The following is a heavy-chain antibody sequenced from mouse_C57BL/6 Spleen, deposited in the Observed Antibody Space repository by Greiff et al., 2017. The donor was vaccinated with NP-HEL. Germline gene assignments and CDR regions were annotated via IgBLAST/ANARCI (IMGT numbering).Heavy chain of an antibody. J-gene: IGHJ3*01. CDR2: INPNYGTT. Sequence: EVKLMESGPELVKPGASVKISCKASGYSFTDYNMNWVKQSNGKSLEWIGVINPNYGTTSYNQKFKGKATLTVDQSSSTAYMQLNSLTSEDSAVYYCARGDYGSSYVAWFAYWGQGTLVTVSA. D-gene: IGHD1-1*01. CDR3: ARGDYGSSYVAWFAY. CDR1: GYSFTDYN. V-gene: IGHV1-39*01.